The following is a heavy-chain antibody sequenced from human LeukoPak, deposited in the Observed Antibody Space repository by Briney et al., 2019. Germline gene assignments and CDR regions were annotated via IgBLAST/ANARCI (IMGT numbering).Heavy chain of an antibody. Sequence: GGSLRLSCAASGFTVSSNYMSWVRQAPGKGLEWVSVIYSGGITYDADSVKGRFTISRDNSKNTLYLQMNSLRAEDTAVYYCARGNEVTSLDYWDQGTLVTVSS. D-gene: IGHD2-21*02. CDR3: ARGNEVTSLDY. CDR2: IYSGGIT. CDR1: GFTVSSNY. J-gene: IGHJ4*02. V-gene: IGHV3-53*01.